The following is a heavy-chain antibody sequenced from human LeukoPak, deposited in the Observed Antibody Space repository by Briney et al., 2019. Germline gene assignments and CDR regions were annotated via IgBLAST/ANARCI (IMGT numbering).Heavy chain of an antibody. J-gene: IGHJ4*02. CDR1: RYSFDSYA. CDR3: ARAERIAARFDN. V-gene: IGHV3-23*01. D-gene: IGHD6-6*01. CDR2: INGGGDIT. Sequence: GESLKLSCEGSRYSFDSYAMTWVRQAPGKGLEWVSSINGGGDITYYAESVKGRFTVSRDNSKNTLYLQMNSLRAEDTAVYYCARAERIAARFDNWGQGTLVTVSS.